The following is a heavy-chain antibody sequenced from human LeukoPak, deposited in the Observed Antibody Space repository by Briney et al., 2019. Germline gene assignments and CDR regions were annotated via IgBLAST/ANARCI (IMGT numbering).Heavy chain of an antibody. V-gene: IGHV4-39*07. J-gene: IGHJ4*02. D-gene: IGHD1-26*01. Sequence: PSETLSLTCTVSGGSISSSSYYWGWIRQPPGKGLEWIGSIYYSGSTYYNPSLKSRVTISVDTSKNQFSLKLSSVTAADTAVYYCARDRFVGATFEGVDYWGQGTLVTVSS. CDR2: IYYSGST. CDR3: ARDRFVGATFEGVDY. CDR1: GGSISSSSYY.